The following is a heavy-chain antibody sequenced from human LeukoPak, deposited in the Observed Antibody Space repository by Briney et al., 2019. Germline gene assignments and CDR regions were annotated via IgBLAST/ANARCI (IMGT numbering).Heavy chain of an antibody. CDR3: ATTTGQSVAATAYP. Sequence: ASVKVSCKASGYTFTSYYMHWVRQAPGQGLEWMGIINPSGGSTSYAQKFQGRVTMTRDTSISTAYMELSRLRSDDTAVYYCATTTGQSVAATAYPWGLGTLVTVSS. D-gene: IGHD2-21*02. CDR1: GYTFTSYY. CDR2: INPSGGST. V-gene: IGHV1-46*01. J-gene: IGHJ5*02.